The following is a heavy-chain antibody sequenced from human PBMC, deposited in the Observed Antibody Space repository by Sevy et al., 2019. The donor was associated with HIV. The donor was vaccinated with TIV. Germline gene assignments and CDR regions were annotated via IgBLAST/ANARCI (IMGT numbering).Heavy chain of an antibody. CDR2: IKQDGSEK. CDR1: EFTFSSYW. CDR3: ARCGGSYDYGMDV. D-gene: IGHD2-21*01. V-gene: IGHV3-7*01. J-gene: IGHJ6*02. Sequence: GGSLRLSCAASEFTFSSYWMSWVRQAPGKGLEWVANIKQDGSEKYYVDSVKGRFTISRDNAKNSLYLQMNSLRAEDTAVYYCARCGGSYDYGMDVWGQGTTVTVS.